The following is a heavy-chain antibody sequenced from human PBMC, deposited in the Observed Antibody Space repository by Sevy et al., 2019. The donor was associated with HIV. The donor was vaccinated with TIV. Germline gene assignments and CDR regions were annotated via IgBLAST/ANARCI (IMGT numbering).Heavy chain of an antibody. D-gene: IGHD5-12*01. CDR1: GFTFSSYS. CDR3: ARTRGDIVATITGFDY. Sequence: GGSLRLSCAASGFTFSSYSMNWVRQAPGKGLEWDSYISSTSSTIYYADSVKGRFTISRDNAKNSLYLQMNSLRAEDTAVYYCARTRGDIVATITGFDYWGQGTLVTVSS. CDR2: ISSTSSTI. V-gene: IGHV3-48*01. J-gene: IGHJ4*02.